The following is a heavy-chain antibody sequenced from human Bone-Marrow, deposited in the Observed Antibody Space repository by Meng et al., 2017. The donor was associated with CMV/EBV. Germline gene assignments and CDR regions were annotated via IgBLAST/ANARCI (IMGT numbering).Heavy chain of an antibody. CDR1: GYTFTGYY. Sequence: ASVKVSCKASGYTFTGYYMHWVRQAPGQGLEWMGWINPNSGGTNYAQKFQGRVTITADKSTSTAYMELRSLRSDDTAVYYCARDTGYSSGWYGSNWFDPWGQGTLVTVSS. D-gene: IGHD6-19*01. V-gene: IGHV1-2*02. CDR2: INPNSGGT. CDR3: ARDTGYSSGWYGSNWFDP. J-gene: IGHJ5*02.